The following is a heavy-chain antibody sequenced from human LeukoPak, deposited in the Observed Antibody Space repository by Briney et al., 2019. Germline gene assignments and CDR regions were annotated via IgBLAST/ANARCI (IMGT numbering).Heavy chain of an antibody. Sequence: SETLSLTCTVSGGSISSYYWSWIRQPPGKGLEWIGYIYYSGSTNYNPSLKSRVTISVDMSKNQFSLKLTSVTAADTAVYYCARAFWGSGIDYWGQGTLVTVSS. CDR1: GGSISSYY. CDR3: ARAFWGSGIDY. CDR2: IYYSGST. V-gene: IGHV4-59*01. D-gene: IGHD3-16*01. J-gene: IGHJ4*02.